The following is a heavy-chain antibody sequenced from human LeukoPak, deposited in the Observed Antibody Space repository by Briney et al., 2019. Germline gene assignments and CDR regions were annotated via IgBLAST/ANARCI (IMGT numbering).Heavy chain of an antibody. Sequence: GSLRLSCAASGLTFSSNGMSWVRQPPGKGLEWIGSIYYSGSTYCNPSLKSRVTISVDTSKNQFSLKLSSVTAADTAVYYCARHEWFGSFDYWGQGTLVTVSS. CDR3: ARHEWFGSFDY. CDR2: IYYSGST. J-gene: IGHJ4*02. D-gene: IGHD3-10*01. CDR1: GLTFSSNG. V-gene: IGHV4-39*01.